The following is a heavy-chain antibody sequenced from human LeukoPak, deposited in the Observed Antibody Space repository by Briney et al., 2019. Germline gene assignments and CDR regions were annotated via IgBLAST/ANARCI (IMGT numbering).Heavy chain of an antibody. CDR2: ISNDGGST. CDR3: ARGGSFDY. V-gene: IGHV3-64*01. Sequence: TGGSLRLSCAASGFTFSSYAMHWVRQAPGKGLEYVSAISNDGGSTYYANSVKGRFTISRDNSKNTLYLQMGSLRAEDMAVHYCARGGSFDYWGQGILVTVSS. D-gene: IGHD2-15*01. J-gene: IGHJ4*02. CDR1: GFTFSSYA.